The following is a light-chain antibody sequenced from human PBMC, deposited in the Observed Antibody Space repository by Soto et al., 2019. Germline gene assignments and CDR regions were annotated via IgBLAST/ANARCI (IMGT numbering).Light chain of an antibody. CDR2: EVS. J-gene: IGLJ1*01. Sequence: QSVLTQPASVSGSPGQSITISCTGTSRDVGGYNYVSWYQQHPDRATKVMIYEVSNRPSGVSNRFSGSKSGNTASLTISGLQAEDEADYYCSSFTSSTTLVVFGTGTKGTVL. CDR3: SSFTSSTTLVV. V-gene: IGLV2-14*01. CDR1: SRDVGGYNY.